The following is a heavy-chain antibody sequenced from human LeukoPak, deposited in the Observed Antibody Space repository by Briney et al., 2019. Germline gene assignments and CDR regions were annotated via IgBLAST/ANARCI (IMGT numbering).Heavy chain of an antibody. V-gene: IGHV3-7*03. CDR3: ARSSGWRNELDY. J-gene: IGHJ4*02. CDR2: LKQDGSEE. D-gene: IGHD6-19*01. Sequence: GGSLRLSCAASGFTFSNYWMSWVRQAPGKGLEWVANLKQDGSEEYYVDSVKGRFTISRDNAKNSLYLQMNSLRAEGTAMYYCARSSGWRNELDYWGQGTLVTVSS. CDR1: GFTFSNYW.